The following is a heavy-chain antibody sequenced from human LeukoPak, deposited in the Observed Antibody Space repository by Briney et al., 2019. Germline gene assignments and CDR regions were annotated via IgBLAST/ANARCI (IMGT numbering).Heavy chain of an antibody. D-gene: IGHD2-2*03. CDR1: GGSISSYY. Sequence: SETLSLTCTVSGGSISSYYWSWIRQPPGRGLEWIGYIYYSGSTNYNPSLKSRVTISVDTSKNQFSLKLSSVTAADTAVYYCARAPGYCSSTSCYPDVWGKGTTVTVSS. CDR2: IYYSGST. J-gene: IGHJ6*04. CDR3: ARAPGYCSSTSCYPDV. V-gene: IGHV4-59*01.